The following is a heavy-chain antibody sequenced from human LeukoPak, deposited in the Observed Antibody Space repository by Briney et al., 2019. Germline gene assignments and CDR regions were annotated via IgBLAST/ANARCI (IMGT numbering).Heavy chain of an antibody. J-gene: IGHJ4*02. D-gene: IGHD4-17*01. CDR1: GFTFSSFA. CDR2: LTGGGRST. V-gene: IGHV3-23*01. CDR3: ARAEYGDPHFDF. Sequence: PGGSLRLSCAASGFTFSSFAMSWVRQAPGKGLEWVSGLTGGGRSTYYADSVKGRFTISRDNSKNTLYLQMNSLRAEDTAAYYCARAEYGDPHFDFWGQGTLVTVSS.